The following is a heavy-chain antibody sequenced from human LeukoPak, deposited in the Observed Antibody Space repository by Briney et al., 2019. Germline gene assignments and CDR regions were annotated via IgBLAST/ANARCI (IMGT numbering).Heavy chain of an antibody. CDR1: GFTFSDYY. V-gene: IGHV3-15*01. CDR2: IKTKGGGGNT. Sequence: GGSLRLSCAASGFTFSDYYMSWVRQAPGKGLEWVGGIKTKGGGGNTDHAAPGKGRFTRSQDDSRKTPYLQMNRPESEDTAVDYCAHVERSSGLHLGSWGQG. CDR3: AHVERSSGLHLGS. J-gene: IGHJ5*02. D-gene: IGHD3-22*01.